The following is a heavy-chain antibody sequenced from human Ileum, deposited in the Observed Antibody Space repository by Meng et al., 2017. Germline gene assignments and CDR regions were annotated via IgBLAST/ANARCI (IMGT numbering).Heavy chain of an antibody. D-gene: IGHD3-22*01. Sequence: QGQLVQSGAEVKKPGASVKVSCKASGYTFTGYYIHWVRQAPGQGLEWMGWNNPNSGATSYAQKFQSRVTMTRDTSINTAYLELSSLRSDDTAVYYCARDLTKYYDGSGSPLSNYWGQGTLVTVSS. V-gene: IGHV1-2*02. J-gene: IGHJ4*02. CDR2: NNPNSGAT. CDR3: ARDLTKYYDGSGSPLSNY. CDR1: GYTFTGYY.